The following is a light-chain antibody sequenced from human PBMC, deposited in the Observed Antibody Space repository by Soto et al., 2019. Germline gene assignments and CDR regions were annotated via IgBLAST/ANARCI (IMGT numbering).Light chain of an antibody. J-gene: IGKJ2*01. CDR2: WAS. Sequence: DIVMTQSPDSLAVSLGERATINCKSSQSVLSSSDRRNYLAWYQQKPGQPPKLLIYWASTRESGVPDRFSGGGSETDFTLAISSLQAEDVAVYYCQQYYATPLTFGQGIKLEIK. CDR1: QSVLSSSDRRNY. CDR3: QQYYATPLT. V-gene: IGKV4-1*01.